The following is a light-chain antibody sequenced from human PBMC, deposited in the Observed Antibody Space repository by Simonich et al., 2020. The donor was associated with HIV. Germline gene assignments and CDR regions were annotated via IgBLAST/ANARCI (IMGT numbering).Light chain of an antibody. CDR2: EIF. J-gene: IGKJ1*01. Sequence: EIVMTQTPLSLSVTPGQPASISCKSSRSLLYSDGKTYLYWYLQKPGQSPQPLIYEIFNRFSGVPDRFSGSGSGTDFTLKISRVEAEDVGLYYCMQYIHLPWTFGQGTKVEIK. CDR3: MQYIHLPWT. CDR1: RSLLYSDGKTY. V-gene: IGKV2-29*03.